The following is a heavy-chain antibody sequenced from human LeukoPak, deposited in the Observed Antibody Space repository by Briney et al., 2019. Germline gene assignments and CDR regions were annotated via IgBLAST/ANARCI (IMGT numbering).Heavy chain of an antibody. CDR2: VEPEDGET. J-gene: IGHJ5*02. CDR1: GYTLTELS. Sequence: GVSEKVSCKVSGYTLTELSMHWVRQAPGKGLEGMGGVEPEDGETIYAQKFQGRVTMTHNTSTATAYNELSSLRSEDPAVYYCATYYYDSSGSYPCWFDPWGQGTLVTVSS. V-gene: IGHV1-24*01. D-gene: IGHD3-22*01. CDR3: ATYYYDSSGSYPCWFDP.